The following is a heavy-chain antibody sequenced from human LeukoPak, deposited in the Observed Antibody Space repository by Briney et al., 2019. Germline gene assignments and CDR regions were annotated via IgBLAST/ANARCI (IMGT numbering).Heavy chain of an antibody. Sequence: PSETLSLTCAVYGGSFRGYYWNWIRQPPGKGLESIAEINHRGRTIYNPSLRSRVTISVDTSKNQFSLKLSSVTAADTAMYYCAREGDTTVRWLDPWGQGILVTVSS. CDR2: INHRGRT. J-gene: IGHJ5*02. D-gene: IGHD1-1*01. CDR3: AREGDTTVRWLDP. CDR1: GGSFRGYY. V-gene: IGHV4-34*01.